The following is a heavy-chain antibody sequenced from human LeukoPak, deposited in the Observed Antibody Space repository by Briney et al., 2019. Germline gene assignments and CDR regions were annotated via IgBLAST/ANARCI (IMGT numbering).Heavy chain of an antibody. V-gene: IGHV3-74*01. J-gene: IGHJ6*02. CDR1: GFTFSSYS. Sequence: GGSLRLSCAASGFTFSSYSMNWVRQAPGKGLEWVSRINGDGSSTNYADSVRGRFTISRDNAKNTLFLQMNSLRVEDTAEYYCARDTSYGMDVWGQGTTVTVSS. CDR2: INGDGSST. D-gene: IGHD3-16*01. CDR3: ARDTSYGMDV.